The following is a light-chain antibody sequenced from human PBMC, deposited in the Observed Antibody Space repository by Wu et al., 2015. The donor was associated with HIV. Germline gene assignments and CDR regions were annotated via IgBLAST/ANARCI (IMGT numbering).Light chain of an antibody. CDR1: QSVRNNY. Sequence: ENMLTQSPGTLSSSPGERVTLSCKASQSVRNNYFAWFQQRPGQAPRLLIYGASNRATGTPDRFSGSGSGTDLTLTITRLEPQDFAVYYCQQYDSSITFGQGTRLDNK. CDR3: QQYDSSIT. V-gene: IGKV3-20*01. CDR2: GAS. J-gene: IGKJ5*01.